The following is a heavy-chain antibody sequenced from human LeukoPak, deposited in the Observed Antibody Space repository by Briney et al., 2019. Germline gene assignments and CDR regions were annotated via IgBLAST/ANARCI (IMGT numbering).Heavy chain of an antibody. Sequence: SQTLSLTCDISGDSISSNTAVWNWIRQSPSRGLEWLGRTYYRSKWYFEYAPSVEGRITVNPDTANNQFSLRLSSVTPEDTAMYYCARVNVKNWFDPWGQGTLVTVSS. CDR1: GDSISSNTAV. V-gene: IGHV6-1*01. J-gene: IGHJ5*02. CDR2: TYYRSKWYF. CDR3: ARVNVKNWFDP. D-gene: IGHD2-8*01.